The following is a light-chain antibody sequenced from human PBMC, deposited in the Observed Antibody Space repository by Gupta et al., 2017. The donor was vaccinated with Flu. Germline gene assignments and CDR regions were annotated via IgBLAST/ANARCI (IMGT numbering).Light chain of an antibody. J-gene: IGKJ1*01. CDR3: QQYDDTPPWT. Sequence: SVLRQSPGTLSLSPGEGANLSCRASQSVRGESLAWYQQKPGQTLRLLVYGASNRATGIPDRFSASGSGTDFTLTISRPEPEDFAVYYCQQYDDTPPWTFGQGTKVEIK. CDR1: QSVRGES. CDR2: GAS. V-gene: IGKV3-20*01.